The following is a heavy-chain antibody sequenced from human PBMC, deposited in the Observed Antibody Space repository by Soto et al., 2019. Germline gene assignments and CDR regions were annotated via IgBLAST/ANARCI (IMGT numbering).Heavy chain of an antibody. CDR1: GFTLSRKG. CDR3: AKDALTVAGPQRGSLDV. J-gene: IGHJ6*02. CDR2: ISYDGSNK. V-gene: IGHV3-30*18. Sequence: GGSLRLSCAASGFTLSRKGMHWVRQAPGKGLEWVAVISYDGSNKYYGDSVKGRFTISRDNSKNTVFLQMNSLRAEDTAVYYCAKDALTVAGPQRGSLDVWGQGTTVTVSS. D-gene: IGHD6-19*01.